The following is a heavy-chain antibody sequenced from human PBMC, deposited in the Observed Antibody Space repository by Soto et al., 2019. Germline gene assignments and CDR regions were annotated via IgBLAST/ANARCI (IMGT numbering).Heavy chain of an antibody. CDR2: IYSGGST. Sequence: GGSLRLSCEDSGFNFINSYMSRVRQAPGEGLEWVSVIYSGGSTFYADSVKGRFTISRENSKSKVSLEMNNLRAEDTAVYYCARDFTGYFDYWGQGALVTVSS. CDR3: ARDFTGYFDY. V-gene: IGHV3-53*01. J-gene: IGHJ4*02. CDR1: GFNFINSY.